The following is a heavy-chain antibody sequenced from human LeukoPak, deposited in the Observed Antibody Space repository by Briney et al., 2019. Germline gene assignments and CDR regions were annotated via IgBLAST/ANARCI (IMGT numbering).Heavy chain of an antibody. CDR2: ISDRGGRT. J-gene: IGHJ4*02. V-gene: IGHV3-23*01. CDR3: AKRGVVIRVILVGFHKEAYYFDS. D-gene: IGHD3-22*01. CDR1: GITLSNYG. Sequence: GGSLRLSCAVSGITLSNYGMSWVRPAPGKGLEWVAGISDRGGRTNYADSVRGRFTISRGNPRNTLYLQMNSLSAEDTAVYFCAKRGVVIRVILVGFHKEAYYFDSWGQGALVTVSS.